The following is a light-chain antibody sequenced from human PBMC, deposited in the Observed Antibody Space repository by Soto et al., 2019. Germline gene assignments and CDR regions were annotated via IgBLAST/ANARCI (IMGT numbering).Light chain of an antibody. CDR1: SSDVGIFNL. CDR3: CSYAGSRTWV. V-gene: IGLV2-23*02. CDR2: EVS. Sequence: QSAPIQHASVSGSPGQSITISCTGSSSDVGIFNLVSWYQQYPGKAPKLVLYEVSKWPSGISHRFSGSKSGNTASLTISGLQAEDEADYYCCSYAGSRTWVFGGGTKLTVL. J-gene: IGLJ3*02.